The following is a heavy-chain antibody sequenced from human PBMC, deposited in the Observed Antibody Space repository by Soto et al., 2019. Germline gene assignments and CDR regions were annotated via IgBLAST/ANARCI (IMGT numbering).Heavy chain of an antibody. V-gene: IGHV3-23*01. CDR1: GFTLRTNG. CDR3: AGHGGYSY. Sequence: EVQLLESGGGLVQPGGSLRLSCAATGFTLRTNGMSWVRQAPGKGLEWVSSILGSGGGTYYADSVKGRFTISRDNSKNTLYLQMSSLRAEDTAVYYCAGHGGYSYLGQGTLVTVSS. D-gene: IGHD2-15*01. J-gene: IGHJ4*02. CDR2: ILGSGGGT.